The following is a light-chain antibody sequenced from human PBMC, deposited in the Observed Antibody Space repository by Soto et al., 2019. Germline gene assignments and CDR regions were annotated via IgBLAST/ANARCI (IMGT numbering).Light chain of an antibody. Sequence: DIQMTQSPATLAAPVGDRVSITCRASQSIDTWLAWYQQKAGKAPNLLIYKASRLESGVPSRFSGSGSGTEFTLTISSLQPEDFGSYYCQEYRNDYGTFGQGTKVEMK. V-gene: IGKV1-5*03. CDR1: QSIDTW. CDR2: KAS. CDR3: QEYRNDYGT. J-gene: IGKJ1*01.